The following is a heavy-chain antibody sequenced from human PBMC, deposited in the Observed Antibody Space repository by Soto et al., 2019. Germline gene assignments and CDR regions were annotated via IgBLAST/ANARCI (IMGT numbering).Heavy chain of an antibody. CDR1: GFTFSSYA. D-gene: IGHD3-3*01. Sequence: GGSLRLSCAASGFTFSSYAMSWVRQAPGRGLEWVSAISVSSGITYYADSVKGRFTISRDKSKNTLYLQMNSLRAEDTAVYYCAKDKDYDFWSGSHGFFDYWGQGTLVTVSS. CDR3: AKDKDYDFWSGSHGFFDY. J-gene: IGHJ4*02. CDR2: ISVSSGIT. V-gene: IGHV3-23*01.